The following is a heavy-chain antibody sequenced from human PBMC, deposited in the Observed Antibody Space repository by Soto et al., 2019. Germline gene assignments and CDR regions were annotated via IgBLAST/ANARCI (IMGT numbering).Heavy chain of an antibody. CDR1: GFTFSSCG. CDR2: ISYDGSNK. V-gene: IGHV3-30-3*01. D-gene: IGHD3-3*01. CDR3: ARDKRDLRFLEWSYYFDY. Sequence: QVQLVESGGGVVQPGRSLRLSCAASGFTFSSCGMHWVRQAPGKGLEWVAVISYDGSNKYYADSVKGRFTVSRDNSKNTLYLQVNSLRAEDTAVYYCARDKRDLRFLEWSYYFDYWGQGTLVTVSS. J-gene: IGHJ4*02.